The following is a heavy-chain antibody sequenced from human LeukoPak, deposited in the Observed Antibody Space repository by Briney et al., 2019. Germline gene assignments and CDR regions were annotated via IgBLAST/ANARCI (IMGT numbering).Heavy chain of an antibody. CDR1: GFTFSSYA. CDR3: AKRGYGSGSYYYFDY. V-gene: IGHV3-23*01. CDR2: ISGSGGST. J-gene: IGHJ4*02. Sequence: GGSLRLSCAASGFTFSSYAMSWVRQAPGKGLEWVSAISGSGGSTYYADSVKGRFTISRDNSKNTLYLQMNSLRAEDTAVYYCAKRGYGSGSYYYFDYWGQGTLVTVSS. D-gene: IGHD3-10*01.